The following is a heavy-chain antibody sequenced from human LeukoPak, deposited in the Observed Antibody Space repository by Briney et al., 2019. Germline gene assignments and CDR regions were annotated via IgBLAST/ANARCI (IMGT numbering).Heavy chain of an antibody. D-gene: IGHD2-15*01. Sequence: PSQTLSLTCTVSGGSISSGGYYWSWIRQHPGKGLEWIGYIYYSGSTYYNPSLKSRVTISVDKSKNQFSLKLSSVTAADTAVYYCARDKVVVAATPDYYYYGMDVWGQGSTVTVSS. V-gene: IGHV4-31*03. J-gene: IGHJ6*02. CDR3: ARDKVVVAATPDYYYYGMDV. CDR1: GGSISSGGYY. CDR2: IYYSGST.